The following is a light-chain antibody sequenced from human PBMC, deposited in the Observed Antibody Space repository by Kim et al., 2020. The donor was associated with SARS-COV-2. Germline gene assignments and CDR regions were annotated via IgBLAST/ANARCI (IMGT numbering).Light chain of an antibody. CDR3: SSLTTSITYV. Sequence: GQSITISCTGNSRDVGAYNHVSWYQQHPGKAPKLMIYDVSKWPSGVSNRFSGSKSGNTASLTISWLQAEDEADYYCSSLTTSITYVFGTGTKVTVL. CDR1: SRDVGAYNH. J-gene: IGLJ1*01. CDR2: DVS. V-gene: IGLV2-14*04.